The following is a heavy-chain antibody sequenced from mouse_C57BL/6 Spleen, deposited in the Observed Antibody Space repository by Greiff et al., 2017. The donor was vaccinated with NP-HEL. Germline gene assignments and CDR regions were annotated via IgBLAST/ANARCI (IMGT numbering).Heavy chain of an antibody. Sequence: QVQLQQSGPGLVAPSQSLSITCTVSGFSLTSSGVHWVRQPPGKGLEWLVVIWSDGSSTYYSAPNSSLSISKDNSKSQVFLKMNSLQTDDTAMYYCARQRGNDGSFAYWGQGTLVTVSA. CDR2: IWSDGSS. J-gene: IGHJ3*01. CDR3: ARQRGNDGSFAY. D-gene: IGHD2-3*01. V-gene: IGHV2-6-1*01. CDR1: GFSLTSSG.